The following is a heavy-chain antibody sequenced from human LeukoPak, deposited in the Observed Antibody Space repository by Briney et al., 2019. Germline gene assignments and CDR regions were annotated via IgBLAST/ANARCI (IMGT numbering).Heavy chain of an antibody. CDR3: ARGGQTGCVDYYYYYMDV. CDR2: INTNTGNP. D-gene: IGHD3-9*01. V-gene: IGHV7-4-1*02. J-gene: IGHJ6*03. CDR1: GYTFTSHV. Sequence: ASVKVSCKASGYTFTSHVISWVRQAPGQGLEWMGWINTNTGNPTYAQGFKGRFVFSLDTFVGSANLQISSLKTEDTAVYFCARGGQTGCVDYYYYYMDVWGKGTTVTVSS.